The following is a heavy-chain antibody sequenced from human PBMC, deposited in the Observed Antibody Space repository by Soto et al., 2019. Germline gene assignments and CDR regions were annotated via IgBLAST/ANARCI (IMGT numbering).Heavy chain of an antibody. D-gene: IGHD3-10*01. V-gene: IGHV4-59*08. CDR1: GGSISSYY. CDR3: ARRYGVAFDI. Sequence: QVQLQESGPGLVKPSETLSLTCTVSGGSISSYYWGWIRQPPGKGLEWIGFIYYRGSTNYNPSLKSRVTISVDTSKNQCSLKLSSVTAADTAVYYCARRYGVAFDIWGQGTMVTVSS. CDR2: IYYRGST. J-gene: IGHJ3*02.